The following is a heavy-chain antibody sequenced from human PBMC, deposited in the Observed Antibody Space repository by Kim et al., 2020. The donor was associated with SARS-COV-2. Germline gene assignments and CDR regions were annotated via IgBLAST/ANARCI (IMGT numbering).Heavy chain of an antibody. D-gene: IGHD3-3*01. Sequence: SGTLSLTCAVSGGSISSSNWWSWVRQPPGKGLEWIGEIYHSGSTNYNPSPKSRVTISVDKSKNQFSLKLSSVTAADTAVYYCARVGGTIFGVVIRGRYYGMDVWGQGTTVTVSS. J-gene: IGHJ6*02. CDR2: IYHSGST. CDR1: GGSISSSNW. V-gene: IGHV4-4*02. CDR3: ARVGGTIFGVVIRGRYYGMDV.